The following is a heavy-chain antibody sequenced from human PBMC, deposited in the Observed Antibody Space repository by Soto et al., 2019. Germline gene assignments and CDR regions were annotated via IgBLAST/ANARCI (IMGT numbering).Heavy chain of an antibody. CDR3: ARDAGAYSVFGGRQTPYYHPGTAV. J-gene: IGHJ6*04. CDR1: GYTFTCYY. V-gene: IGHV1-2*04. D-gene: IGHD3-16*01. Sequence: ASVKVSCKASGYTFTCYYMHWVRQAPGQGLEWMGWINPNSGGTNYAQKFQGWVTMTRDTSISTAYMELSTLRSDDTAVYYSARDAGAYSVFGGRQTPYYHPGTAVGGNGTTVPVSP. CDR2: INPNSGGT.